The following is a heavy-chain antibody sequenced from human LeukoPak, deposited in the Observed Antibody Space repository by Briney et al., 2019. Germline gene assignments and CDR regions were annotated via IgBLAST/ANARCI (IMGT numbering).Heavy chain of an antibody. J-gene: IGHJ4*02. D-gene: IGHD3-22*01. CDR1: GFTFSSYA. V-gene: IGHV3-23*01. CDR3: AKGDYYDSSGPISFDY. CDR2: ISGSGGST. Sequence: GGSLRLSCAASGFTFSSYAMSWVRQAPGKGLEWVSAISGSGGSTYYADSVKGRFTISRDNSKNTLYLQMNSLRAEDTAVYYCAKGDYYDSSGPISFDYWGQGTLVTASS.